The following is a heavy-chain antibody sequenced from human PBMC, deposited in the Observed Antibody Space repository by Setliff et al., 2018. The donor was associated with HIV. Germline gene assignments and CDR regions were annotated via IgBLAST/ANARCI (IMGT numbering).Heavy chain of an antibody. Sequence: PGESLKISCKGSGYSFTNYWIAWVRQMPGKGLEWMGIIYPGDSDTRYSPSFQGQVTISAAKSISTAYLQWSSLKASDTAMYYCARLSVVTATRIYYFDYWGQGTLVTVSS. D-gene: IGHD2-21*02. CDR1: GYSFTNYW. CDR2: IYPGDSDT. CDR3: ARLSVVTATRIYYFDY. J-gene: IGHJ4*02. V-gene: IGHV5-51*01.